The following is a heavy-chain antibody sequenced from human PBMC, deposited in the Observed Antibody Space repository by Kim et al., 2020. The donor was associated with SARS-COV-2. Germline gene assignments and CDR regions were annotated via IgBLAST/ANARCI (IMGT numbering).Heavy chain of an antibody. Sequence: GGSLRLSCAASGFTFSSYGMHWVRQAPGKGLEWVAVISYDGSNKYYADSVKGRFTISRDNSKNTLYLQMNSLRAEDTAVYYCAKVFNYYGSGSYNYGMDVCGQGATVTVSS. J-gene: IGHJ6*01. V-gene: IGHV3-30*18. D-gene: IGHD3-10*01. CDR2: ISYDGSNK. CDR1: GFTFSSYG. CDR3: AKVFNYYGSGSYNYGMDV.